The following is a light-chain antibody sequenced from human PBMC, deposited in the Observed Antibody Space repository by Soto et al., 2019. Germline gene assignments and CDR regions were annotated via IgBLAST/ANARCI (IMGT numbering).Light chain of an antibody. J-gene: IGKJ1*01. CDR3: LQYGSAPWT. Sequence: EIVLTQAPGTLSSSPGERATLSCRASESVSRNSLAWYQQRPGQAPRLLIYAASNRARGIPDRFGGSGSGTDFTLTVSRLEAEDCAVYYCLQYGSAPWTFGQGTKV. CDR1: ESVSRNS. V-gene: IGKV3-20*01. CDR2: AAS.